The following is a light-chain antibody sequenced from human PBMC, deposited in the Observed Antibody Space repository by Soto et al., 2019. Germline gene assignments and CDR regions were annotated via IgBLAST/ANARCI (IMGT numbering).Light chain of an antibody. Sequence: IVVTQSPLSLPVTPGEPASISCGSSQSLLHSNGYNYLDGYLQKPGQSPQLLIYLGSNRASGVPDRFSGSGSGADFTLKISRVEAEDLGVDYCMHALQTPTFGQGTKVDIK. V-gene: IGKV2-28*01. CDR2: LGS. CDR1: QSLLHSNGYNY. CDR3: MHALQTPT. J-gene: IGKJ1*01.